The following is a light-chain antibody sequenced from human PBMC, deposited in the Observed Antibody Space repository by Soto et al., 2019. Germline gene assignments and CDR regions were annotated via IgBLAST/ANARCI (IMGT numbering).Light chain of an antibody. CDR1: QSVSSSY. CDR2: GAS. Sequence: ENVLTQSPGTLSLSPGERATLSSRASQSVSSSYLAWYQQKPGQAPRLLIYGASSRATGIPDRFSGSGSGTDFTLTISRLEPEDFAVYYCQQYGSSPPLTFGGGTKVDIK. CDR3: QQYGSSPPLT. J-gene: IGKJ4*01. V-gene: IGKV3-20*01.